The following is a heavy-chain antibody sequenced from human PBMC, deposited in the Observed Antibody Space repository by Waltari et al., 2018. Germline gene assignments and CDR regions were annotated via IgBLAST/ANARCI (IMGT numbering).Heavy chain of an antibody. J-gene: IGHJ4*02. CDR2: IKXDGSDT. V-gene: IGHV3-7*04. Sequence: EVXLVESGXGLVQPGGSXRLSCAGSGFNFSKYWMNWVRQAPGXGLEWXANIKXDGSDTNYMDXAKGRFRISRDNANNSLXLHLTTLGXDXTAXYYCARGKTLGXWGQGSLVIVSS. CDR3: ARGKTLGX. D-gene: IGHD3-10*01. CDR1: GFNFSKYW.